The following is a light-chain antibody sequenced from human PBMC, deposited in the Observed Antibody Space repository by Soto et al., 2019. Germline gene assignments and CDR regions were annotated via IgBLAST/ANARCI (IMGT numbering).Light chain of an antibody. CDR3: HQYNSWPRGT. Sequence: EIMMTQSPGTLSVSPGEGATLSFTASQSVNLNFAWYQQKPGQPPRLLLYGASTRAPGIPVRFRGSGSGTEFTLTISSLQSEDSAVYYCHQYNSWPRGTFGPGTKVEIK. CDR1: QSVNLN. J-gene: IGKJ3*01. CDR2: GAS. V-gene: IGKV3-15*01.